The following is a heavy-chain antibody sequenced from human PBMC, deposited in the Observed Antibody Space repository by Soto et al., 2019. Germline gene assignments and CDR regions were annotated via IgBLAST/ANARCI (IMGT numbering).Heavy chain of an antibody. CDR1: GFTFDDYA. D-gene: IGHD3-10*01. CDR3: AKDGYYGSGSYYAFDI. Sequence: HPGGSLRLSCAASGFTFDDYAMHWVRQAPGKGLEWVSGISWNSGSIGYADSVKGRFTISRDNAKNSLYLQMNSLRAEDTALYYCAKDGYYGSGSYYAFDIWGQGTMVTVSS. CDR2: ISWNSGSI. V-gene: IGHV3-9*01. J-gene: IGHJ3*02.